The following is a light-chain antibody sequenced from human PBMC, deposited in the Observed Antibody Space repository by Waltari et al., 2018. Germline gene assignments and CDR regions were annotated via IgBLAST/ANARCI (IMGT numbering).Light chain of an antibody. Sequence: SYELTQPPSVSVSPGQTATITCSGDKLGDKYVCWYQQKPGQSPVVVIFQDTKRPSGIPERFSGSNSGNTATLIINRTQAMDEADYYCQAWDSSTVVFGGGTKLTVL. CDR3: QAWDSSTVV. CDR1: KLGDKY. CDR2: QDT. J-gene: IGLJ3*02. V-gene: IGLV3-1*01.